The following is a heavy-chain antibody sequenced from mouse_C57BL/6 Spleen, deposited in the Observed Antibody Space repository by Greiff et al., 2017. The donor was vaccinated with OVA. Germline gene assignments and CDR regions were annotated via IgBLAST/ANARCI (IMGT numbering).Heavy chain of an antibody. CDR2: IYPGDGDT. Sequence: QVQLQQSGPELVKPGASVKISCKASGYAFSSSWMNWVKQRPGKGLEWIGRIYPGDGDTNYNGKFKGKATLTADKSSSTAYMQLSSLTSEDSAVYFCARPSMVTRDWYFDVWGTGTTVTVSS. D-gene: IGHD2-2*01. CDR3: ARPSMVTRDWYFDV. V-gene: IGHV1-82*01. J-gene: IGHJ1*03. CDR1: GYAFSSSW.